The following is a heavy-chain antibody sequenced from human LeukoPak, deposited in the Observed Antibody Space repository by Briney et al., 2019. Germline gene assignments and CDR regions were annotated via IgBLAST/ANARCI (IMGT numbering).Heavy chain of an antibody. V-gene: IGHV4-30-4*08. Sequence: PSQTLSLTCTVSGGSISSGDYYWSWIRQPPGKGLEWIGEINHSGSTNYNPSLKSRVTISVDTSKNQFSLKLSSVTAADTAVYYCARGYAQMDGSSWYRRTPYYFDYWGQGTLVTVSS. CDR1: GGSISSGDYY. D-gene: IGHD6-13*01. J-gene: IGHJ4*02. CDR2: INHSGST. CDR3: ARGYAQMDGSSWYRRTPYYFDY.